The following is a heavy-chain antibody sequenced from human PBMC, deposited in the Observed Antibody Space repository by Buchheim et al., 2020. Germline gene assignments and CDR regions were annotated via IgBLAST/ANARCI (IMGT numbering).Heavy chain of an antibody. Sequence: QVQLQESGPGLVKPSETLSLSSTVSGGSISGYYYSWIRLSPGKGLEWIGHIYFSGGSSYNPSLKSRVTISADTAKNQLSLKLTSVSAADTAVYYCARDALVGGWPIFDHWGQGTL. CDR2: IYFSGGS. CDR1: GGSISGYY. D-gene: IGHD6-19*01. V-gene: IGHV4-59*01. J-gene: IGHJ4*02. CDR3: ARDALVGGWPIFDH.